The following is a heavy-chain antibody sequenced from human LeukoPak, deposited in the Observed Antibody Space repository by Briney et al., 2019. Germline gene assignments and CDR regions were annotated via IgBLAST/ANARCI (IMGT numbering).Heavy chain of an antibody. Sequence: SETLSLTCAVSGGSISSGGYSWSWIRQPPGKGLEWIGYIYHSGSTYYNPSLKSRVTISADTSKNQFSLRLTSVTAADTAVYYCARLWDYWGQGTLVTVSS. J-gene: IGHJ4*02. V-gene: IGHV4-30-2*03. CDR1: GGSISSGGYS. CDR2: IYHSGST. CDR3: ARLWDY. D-gene: IGHD3-10*01.